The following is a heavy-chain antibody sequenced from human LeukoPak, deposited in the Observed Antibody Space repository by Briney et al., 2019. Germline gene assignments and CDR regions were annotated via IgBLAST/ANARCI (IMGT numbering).Heavy chain of an antibody. V-gene: IGHV4-59*01. J-gene: IGHJ3*02. Sequence: SETLSLTCTVFGDSISNYYWSWIRQPPGKGLEWIGYIYHTGNTDYNPSLKSRVTMSVDTLKNQFSLELSSVTAADTAVYYCARGHQDFWSGYRRAFDIWGQGTMVTFSS. D-gene: IGHD3-3*01. CDR2: IYHTGNT. CDR1: GDSISNYY. CDR3: ARGHQDFWSGYRRAFDI.